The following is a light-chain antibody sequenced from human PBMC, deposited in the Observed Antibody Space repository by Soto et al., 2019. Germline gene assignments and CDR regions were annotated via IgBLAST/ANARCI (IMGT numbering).Light chain of an antibody. CDR2: EGS. CDR1: SSDVGSYDL. Sequence: QSALTQPASVSGSPGQSITISCTGTSSDVGSYDLVSWYQQHPGSAPKLMIYEGSKRPSGVSYRFSGSKSGNTASLTVSGLRTEGEADYYCCSYGGSTTVVFGGGTKVTVL. V-gene: IGLV2-23*01. J-gene: IGLJ2*01. CDR3: CSYGGSTTVV.